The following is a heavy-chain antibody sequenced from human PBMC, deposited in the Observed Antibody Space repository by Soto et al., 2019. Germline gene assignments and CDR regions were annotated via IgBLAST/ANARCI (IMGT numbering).Heavy chain of an antibody. CDR2: VKSKAGGGTA. V-gene: IGHV3-15*07. Sequence: EVQLVESGGGLVQPGGSLRLSCAASGFSITNTWMHWVRQAPGKGLEWVGGVKSKAGGGTADYAARVKGRFTVSRDDSNHTQYLKMNSLKVEAPAVYYSTSYPDFWGGQTPLGGQCTLVPVSS. CDR1: GFSITNTW. D-gene: IGHD3-3*01. CDR3: TSYPDFWGGQTPL. J-gene: IGHJ1*01.